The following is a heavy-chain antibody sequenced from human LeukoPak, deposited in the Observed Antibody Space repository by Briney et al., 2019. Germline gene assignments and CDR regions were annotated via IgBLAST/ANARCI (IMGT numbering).Heavy chain of an antibody. J-gene: IGHJ5*02. D-gene: IGHD2-15*01. CDR1: GGSISSGSYY. V-gene: IGHV4-39*07. Sequence: SETLSLTCTVSGGSISSGSYYWGWIRQPPGKGLEWIGSIYYSGSTYYNPSLKSRVTISVDTSKNQFSLKLSSVTAADTAVYYCALGGYCSGGSCYRNWFDPWGQGTLVTVSS. CDR3: ALGGYCSGGSCYRNWFDP. CDR2: IYYSGST.